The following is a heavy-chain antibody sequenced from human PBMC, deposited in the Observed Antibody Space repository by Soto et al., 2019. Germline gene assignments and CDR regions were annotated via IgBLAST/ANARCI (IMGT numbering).Heavy chain of an antibody. D-gene: IGHD2-2*01. Sequence: GGSLRLSCAASGFTFSNAWMSWVRQAPGKGLEWVGRIKSKTDGGTTDYAAPVKGRFTISRDDSKNTLYLQMNSLKTEDTAVYYCTIPSPTSSPSIYDGTTNWFDPWGQGTLVTVSS. CDR3: TIPSPTSSPSIYDGTTNWFDP. CDR1: GFTFSNAW. V-gene: IGHV3-15*01. J-gene: IGHJ5*02. CDR2: IKSKTDGGTT.